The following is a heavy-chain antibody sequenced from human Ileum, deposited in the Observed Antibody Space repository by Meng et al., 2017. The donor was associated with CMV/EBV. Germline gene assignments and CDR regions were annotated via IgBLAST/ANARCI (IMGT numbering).Heavy chain of an antibody. V-gene: IGHV3-15*01. CDR2: VTRKVDCGTT. D-gene: IGHD2-2*01. CDR1: GFTFTDAW. J-gene: IGHJ4*02. CDR3: APVVPQQLAQIVY. Sequence: GESLKISCAASGFTFTDAWMNWVRQAPGKGLEWVGRVTRKVDCGTTEYAAPVTGRFTIPTDDYKNTQFLQMDSLKTEDTAVYYCAPVVPQQLAQIVYWGQGTLVSVSS.